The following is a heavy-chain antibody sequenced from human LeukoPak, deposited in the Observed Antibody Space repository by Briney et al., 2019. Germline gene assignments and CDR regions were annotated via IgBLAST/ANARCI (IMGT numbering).Heavy chain of an antibody. D-gene: IGHD2-2*01. CDR2: ISSSSYI. Sequence: GGSLRLSCTGSGFTFSSYGMHWVRQAPGKGLEWVSSISSSSYIYYADSVKGRFTISRDNAKNSLYLQMNSLRAEDTAVYYCARAPEVVVPAAASPYYYYGMDVWGQGTTVTVSS. J-gene: IGHJ6*02. V-gene: IGHV3-21*01. CDR1: GFTFSSYG. CDR3: ARAPEVVVPAAASPYYYYGMDV.